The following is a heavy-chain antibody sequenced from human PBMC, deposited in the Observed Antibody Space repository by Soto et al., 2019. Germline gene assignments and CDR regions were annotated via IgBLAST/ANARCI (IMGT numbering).Heavy chain of an antibody. CDR3: ARQTTSLSFDI. D-gene: IGHD4-17*01. J-gene: IGHJ3*02. V-gene: IGHV4-39*01. CDR1: GGSISSSSYY. CDR2: IYYSGST. Sequence: QLQLQESGPGLVKPSETLSLTCIVSGGSISSSSYYWTWIRQPPGKGLEWIGTIYYSGSTYYNNPTLKSRVTISVHTSKNQFSLQLRSVTAADTSVYYCARQTTSLSFDIWGQGTLVTVSS.